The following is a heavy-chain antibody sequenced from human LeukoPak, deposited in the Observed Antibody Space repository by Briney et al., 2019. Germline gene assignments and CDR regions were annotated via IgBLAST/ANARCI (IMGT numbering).Heavy chain of an antibody. J-gene: IGHJ6*02. D-gene: IGHD3-9*01. V-gene: IGHV1-8*01. CDR3: ARVEAYFDCFIGGGDYYYGMDV. Sequence: GASVKVSRKASGYTFTSYDINWVRQATGQGLEWMGWMNPNSGNTGYAQKFQGRVTMNRNTSISTAYREMSSLRSEDTAVYYCARVEAYFDCFIGGGDYYYGMDVWGQGTTVTVSS. CDR2: MNPNSGNT. CDR1: GYTFTSYD.